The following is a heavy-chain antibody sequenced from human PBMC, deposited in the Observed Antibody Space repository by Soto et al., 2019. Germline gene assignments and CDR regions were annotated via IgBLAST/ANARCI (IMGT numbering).Heavy chain of an antibody. Sequence: GGSLRLSCAASGFTFSSYGMHWVRQAPGKGLEWVAVISYDGSNKYYADSVKGRFTISRDNSKNTLYLQMNSLRAEDTAVYYCAKAGGYYYYGMDVWGQGTTVHVSS. CDR2: ISYDGSNK. CDR1: GFTFSSYG. V-gene: IGHV3-30*18. CDR3: AKAGGYYYYGMDV. J-gene: IGHJ6*02. D-gene: IGHD2-8*02.